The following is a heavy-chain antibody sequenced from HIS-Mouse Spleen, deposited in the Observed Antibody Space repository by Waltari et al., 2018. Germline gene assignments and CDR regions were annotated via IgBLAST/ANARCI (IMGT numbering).Heavy chain of an antibody. CDR2: IYYSGST. D-gene: IGHD6-6*01. V-gene: IGHV4-59*01. Sequence: QSQLQESGPGLVKPSETLSLTCTVSGGSISSYYWSWIRQPPGKGLEWIGDIYYSGSTNYNPSLKSRVTISVDTSKNQFSLKLSSVTAADTAVYYCARVKYSNAFDIWGQGTMVTVSS. CDR1: GGSISSYY. CDR3: ARVKYSNAFDI. J-gene: IGHJ3*02.